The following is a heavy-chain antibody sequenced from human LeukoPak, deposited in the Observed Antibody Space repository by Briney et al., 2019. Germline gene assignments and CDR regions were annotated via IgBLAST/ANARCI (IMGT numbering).Heavy chain of an antibody. CDR2: ISNSGST. CDR3: ARGGASSIPLDY. CDR1: GGSISNYY. Sequence: SETLSLTCTVSGGSISNYYWSWIRQPPGKGPEWIGHISNSGSTYYSPSLSSRVTISLDTSKNQFSLKLRSVTAADTAVYYCARGGASSIPLDYWGRGTLVTVSS. J-gene: IGHJ4*02. D-gene: IGHD1-26*01. V-gene: IGHV4-59*01.